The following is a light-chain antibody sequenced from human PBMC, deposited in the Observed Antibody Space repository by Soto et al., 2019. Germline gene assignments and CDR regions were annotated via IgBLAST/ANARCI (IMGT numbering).Light chain of an antibody. CDR3: QQYSKWPPYT. CDR2: GAS. J-gene: IGKJ2*01. CDR1: QSVSNN. V-gene: IGKV3-15*01. Sequence: EIVMTQSPATLPVSPGERATLSCRASQSVSNNLAWFQQKPGQAPRLLMYGASTRATGIPARFSGSGSGTEFTLTISSLHSEDFAVYYCQQYSKWPPYTFGQGTKLEIK.